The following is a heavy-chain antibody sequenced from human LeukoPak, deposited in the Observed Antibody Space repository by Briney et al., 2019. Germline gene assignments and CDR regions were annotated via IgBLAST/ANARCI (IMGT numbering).Heavy chain of an antibody. CDR1: GYTFTDYY. J-gene: IGHJ4*02. CDR3: ARGRAQYEEQLLLRDY. CDR2: ISPNSGGT. D-gene: IGHD2-15*01. Sequence: ASVKVSCKASGYTFTDYYLHWVRQAPGQGLEWMGWISPNSGGTNYAQKFQGRVTMTRDTSISTAYMELSSLKSDDTAVYYCARGRAQYEEQLLLRDYWGQGTLVTVSS. V-gene: IGHV1-2*02.